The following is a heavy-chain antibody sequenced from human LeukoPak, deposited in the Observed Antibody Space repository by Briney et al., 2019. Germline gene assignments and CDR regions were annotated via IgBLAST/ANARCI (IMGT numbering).Heavy chain of an antibody. CDR2: ISGSGGST. D-gene: IGHD5-12*01. CDR3: AKDQVVEDIVATNEFDY. CDR1: GFTFSSYA. V-gene: IGHV3-23*01. J-gene: IGHJ4*02. Sequence: TGGSLRLSCAASGFTFSSYAMSWVRQAPGKGLEWVSAISGSGGSTYYADSVKGRFTISIDNSKNTLYLQMNSLRAEDTAVYYCAKDQVVEDIVATNEFDYWGQGTLVTVSS.